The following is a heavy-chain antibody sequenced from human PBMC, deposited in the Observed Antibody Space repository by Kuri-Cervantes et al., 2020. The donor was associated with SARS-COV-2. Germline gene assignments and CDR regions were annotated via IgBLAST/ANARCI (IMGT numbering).Heavy chain of an antibody. J-gene: IGHJ4*02. CDR1: GFTFNTCA. CDR2: ISSDGSNK. V-gene: IGHV3-30*04. Sequence: GESLKISCAASGFTFNTCAMHWVRQAPGKGLEWVAMISSDGSNKNYADSVKGRFTISRDNSKNTLYLQINSLRTEDTAVFYCARARVGVFDFWGQGVLVTVSS. CDR3: ARARVGVFDF. D-gene: IGHD2-21*01.